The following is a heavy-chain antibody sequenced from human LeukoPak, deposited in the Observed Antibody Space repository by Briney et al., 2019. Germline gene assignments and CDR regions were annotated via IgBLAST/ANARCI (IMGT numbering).Heavy chain of an antibody. CDR2: IYYTGNT. J-gene: IGHJ4*02. CDR1: GVSISSSNSY. Sequence: PSETLSLTCTVSGVSISSSNSYWGWIRQPPGKGLEWIGSIYYTGNTYYNASLKSRFTISIDTSKNQISLRLTSVTATDTAVYYCARQTGSGLFILPGGQGTLVTVSS. CDR3: ARQTGSGLFILP. D-gene: IGHD3/OR15-3a*01. V-gene: IGHV4-39*01.